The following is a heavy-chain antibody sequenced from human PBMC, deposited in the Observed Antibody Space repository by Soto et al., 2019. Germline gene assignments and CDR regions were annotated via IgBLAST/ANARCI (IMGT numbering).Heavy chain of an antibody. V-gene: IGHV1-24*01. Sequence: ASVKVSCKVSGYTLTELSMHWVRQAPGKGLEWMGGFDPEDGETIYAQKFQGRVTMTEDTSTDTAYMELSSLRSEDTAVYYCATLYNWNYDNPRGYYYYYGIDVWGQGTTVTVSS. D-gene: IGHD1-7*01. CDR2: FDPEDGET. CDR3: ATLYNWNYDNPRGYYYYYGIDV. CDR1: GYTLTELS. J-gene: IGHJ6*02.